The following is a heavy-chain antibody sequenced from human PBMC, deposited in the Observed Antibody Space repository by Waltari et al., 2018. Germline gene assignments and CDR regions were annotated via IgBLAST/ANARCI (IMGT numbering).Heavy chain of an antibody. V-gene: IGHV3-48*03. J-gene: IGHJ4*02. CDR2: ISSSGPTI. CDR3: ARVWGVTTSDF. D-gene: IGHD4-17*01. Sequence: EVQLVESGGGLVQPGGSLILSCAAPGFSLRDFGMKWVRQAPGKGLEWLSFISSSGPTIHYADSVKGRFTVSRDNTKNSLSLQMNSLRAEDTAVYYCARVWGVTTSDFWGQGTLVTVSS. CDR1: GFSLRDFG.